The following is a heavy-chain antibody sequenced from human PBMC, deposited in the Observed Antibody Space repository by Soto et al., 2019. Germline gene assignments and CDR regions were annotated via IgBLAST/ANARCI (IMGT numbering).Heavy chain of an antibody. D-gene: IGHD3-10*01. CDR3: ARVGSSAEKRGVGMDV. CDR2: ISYDGTTK. V-gene: IGHV3-30*03. CDR1: GFTFNTYG. Sequence: QVQLVESGGGVVQPEGSLRVSCAAPGFTFNTYGLHWVRQAPGKGLEWVAVISYDGTTKYYADSVKGRFTISRDNSKKMLYLQMNNLRGDDTAVYYCARVGSSAEKRGVGMDVWGQGTTVTVSS. J-gene: IGHJ6*02.